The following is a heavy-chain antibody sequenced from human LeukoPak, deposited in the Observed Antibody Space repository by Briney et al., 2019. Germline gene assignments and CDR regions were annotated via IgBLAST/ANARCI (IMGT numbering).Heavy chain of an antibody. V-gene: IGHV3-66*02. CDR1: GFTVSSNY. CDR2: IYSGGST. D-gene: IGHD3-10*01. CDR3: ARAVAGGEYYFDY. J-gene: IGHJ4*02. Sequence: GGSLRLSCAASGFTVSSNYMSWVRQAPGKGLEWVPVIYSGGSTYYADSVKGRFTISRDNSKNTLYLQMNSLRAEDTAVYYCARAVAGGEYYFDYWGQGTLVTVSS.